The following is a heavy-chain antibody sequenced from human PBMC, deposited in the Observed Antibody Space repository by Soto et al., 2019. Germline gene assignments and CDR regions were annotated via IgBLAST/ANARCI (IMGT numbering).Heavy chain of an antibody. V-gene: IGHV3-30-3*01. CDR1: GFTFSSYA. J-gene: IGHJ4*02. D-gene: IGHD6-19*01. CDR2: ISYDGSNK. CDR3: ARGPHSGWYAAAPYYFDY. Sequence: PGGSLRLSCAASGFTFSSYAMHWVRQAPGKGLEWVAVISYDGSNKYYADSVKGRFTISRDNSKNTLYLQMNSLRAEDTAVYYCARGPHSGWYAAAPYYFDYWGQGTLVTVSS.